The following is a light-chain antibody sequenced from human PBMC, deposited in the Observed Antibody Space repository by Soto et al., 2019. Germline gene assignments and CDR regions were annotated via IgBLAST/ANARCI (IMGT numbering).Light chain of an antibody. CDR3: AAWDTGLSAWV. CDR1: SSNIGNNY. V-gene: IGLV1-51*01. CDR2: DNN. Sequence: QSVLTQPPSVSAAPGQKVTISCSGSSSNIGNNYVSWYQHLPGTAPKVLIYDNNKRPSGIPDRFSGSKSGTSATLAITGLRTGDEADYHCAAWDTGLSAWVFGGGTKVTVL. J-gene: IGLJ3*02.